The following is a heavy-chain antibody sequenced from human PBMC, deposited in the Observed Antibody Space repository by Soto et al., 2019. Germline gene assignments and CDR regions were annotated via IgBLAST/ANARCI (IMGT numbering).Heavy chain of an antibody. Sequence: EVQLVESGGDLVQPGGSLRLSCAASGFIFSDYTMTWVRQAPGRGLQFVSHISSSGGAIFYAESVKGRFTVSRDNAKNSLYLQMNSLRDEDTAVYFRARDHGGSTWFVGVYYFFGMDVWGQGTAVTVSS. V-gene: IGHV3-48*02. CDR1: GFIFSDYT. CDR3: ARDHGGSTWFVGVYYFFGMDV. J-gene: IGHJ6*02. CDR2: ISSSGGAI. D-gene: IGHD6-13*01.